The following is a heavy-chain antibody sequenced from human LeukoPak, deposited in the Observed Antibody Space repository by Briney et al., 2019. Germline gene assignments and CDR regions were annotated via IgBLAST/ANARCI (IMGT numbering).Heavy chain of an antibody. CDR1: GFAVSSNY. D-gene: IGHD3-10*02. V-gene: IGHV3-30*03. CDR2: ISDDETYK. J-gene: IGHJ4*02. CDR3: TRGMLRQPPDY. Sequence: GGSLRLSCAASGFAVSSNYMSWVRQAPGKGLEWVTAISDDETYKFYADSVKGRFTISRDNSKNTLYLQMNSLRVEDTAIYYCTRGMLRQPPDYWGQGVLVTVSS.